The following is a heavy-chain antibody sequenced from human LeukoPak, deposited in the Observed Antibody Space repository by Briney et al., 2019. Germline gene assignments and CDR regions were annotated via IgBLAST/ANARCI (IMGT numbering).Heavy chain of an antibody. J-gene: IGHJ6*02. CDR1: GGTFSSYA. D-gene: IGHD2-15*01. Sequence: SVKVSCKASGGTFSSYAINWVRQAPGQGLEWMGGIIPIFGTANYAQKFQGRVTITADESTSTAYMELSSLRSEDTAVYYCARAKVAATPWYYYYGMDVWGQGTTVTVSS. V-gene: IGHV1-69*13. CDR2: IIPIFGTA. CDR3: ARAKVAATPWYYYYGMDV.